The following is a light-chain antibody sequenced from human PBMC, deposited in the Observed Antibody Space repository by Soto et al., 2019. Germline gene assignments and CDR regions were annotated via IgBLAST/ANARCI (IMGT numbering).Light chain of an antibody. CDR3: QQYTNWPRT. V-gene: IGKV3D-15*01. J-gene: IGKJ2*01. Sequence: EIVMTQSPATLSVSPGERATLSCRASQSVSSNLAWYQQKPGQAPRLLIYGASIRATGIPARFSGSGSGTEFTLTISSLQSEDFAVYYCQQYTNWPRTFGQGTKLEIK. CDR2: GAS. CDR1: QSVSSN.